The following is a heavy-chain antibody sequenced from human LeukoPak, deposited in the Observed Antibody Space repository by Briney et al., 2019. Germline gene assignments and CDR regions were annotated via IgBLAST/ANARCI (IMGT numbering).Heavy chain of an antibody. V-gene: IGHV5-10-1*01. CDR2: IDPSDSYT. Sequence: GESLKISCKGPGYTFTNYWISWVRQMPGKRLEWMGRIDPSDSYTNYNPSFRGHITISADKSSSTAYLHWSSLKASDTAMYFCARQYSGYDYYFDYWGQGILVTVSS. CDR1: GYTFTNYW. D-gene: IGHD5-12*01. CDR3: ARQYSGYDYYFDY. J-gene: IGHJ4*02.